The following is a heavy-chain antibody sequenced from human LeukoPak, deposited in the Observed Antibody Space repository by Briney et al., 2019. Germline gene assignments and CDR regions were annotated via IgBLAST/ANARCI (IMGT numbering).Heavy chain of an antibody. J-gene: IGHJ4*02. Sequence: SETLSLTCTVSGGSISSGGYYWSWIRQNPGKGLESIGYIYYSGSTYYNPSLKSRVTISVDTSKNQFSLKLSSVTAADTAVYYCARTKSLPYSSSAIFDYWGQGTLVSVSS. CDR3: ARTKSLPYSSSAIFDY. D-gene: IGHD6-6*01. CDR1: GGSISSGGYY. V-gene: IGHV4-31*03. CDR2: IYYSGST.